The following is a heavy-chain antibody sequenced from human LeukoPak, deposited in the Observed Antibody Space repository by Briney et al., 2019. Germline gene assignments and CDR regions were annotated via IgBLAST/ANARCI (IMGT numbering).Heavy chain of an antibody. CDR2: IYYSGST. V-gene: IGHV4-39*07. CDR1: GGSISSSSYY. J-gene: IGHJ4*02. CDR3: ARLIPITQYCSGGSCYPPDY. D-gene: IGHD2-15*01. Sequence: PSETLSLTCAVSGGSISSSSYYWGWIRQPPGKGLEWIGSIYYSGSTYYNPSLKSRVTISVDTSKNQFSLKLSSVTAADTAVYYCARLIPITQYCSGGSCYPPDYWGQGTLVTVSS.